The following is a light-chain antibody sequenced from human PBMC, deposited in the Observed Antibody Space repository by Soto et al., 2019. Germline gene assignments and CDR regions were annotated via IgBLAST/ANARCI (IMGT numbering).Light chain of an antibody. CDR1: SSDVGGYNY. CDR2: DVS. V-gene: IGLV2-14*01. Sequence: QSALTQPASVSGSPGQSIAISCTGTSSDVGGYNYVSWYQQHPGKAPKLMIYDVSNRPSGVSDRFSGSKSGNTASLIISELQPEDEADYYCSSYTANSTYVFGTGTKLTVL. CDR3: SSYTANSTYV. J-gene: IGLJ1*01.